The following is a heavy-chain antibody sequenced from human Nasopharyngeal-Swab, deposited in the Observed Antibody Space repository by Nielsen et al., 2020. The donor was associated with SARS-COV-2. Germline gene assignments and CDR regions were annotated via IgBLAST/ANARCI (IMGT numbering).Heavy chain of an antibody. CDR1: GGSISSSSYY. D-gene: IGHD3-9*01. CDR3: ARIRLGYDILTGYSPSYNWFDP. V-gene: IGHV4-39*07. CDR2: IYYSGST. Sequence: SETLSLTCTVSGGSISSSSYYWGWIRQPPGKGLEWIGSIYYSGSTYYNPSLKSRVTMSVDTSKNQFSLKLSSVTAADTAVYYCARIRLGYDILTGYSPSYNWFDPWGQGTLVTVSS. J-gene: IGHJ5*02.